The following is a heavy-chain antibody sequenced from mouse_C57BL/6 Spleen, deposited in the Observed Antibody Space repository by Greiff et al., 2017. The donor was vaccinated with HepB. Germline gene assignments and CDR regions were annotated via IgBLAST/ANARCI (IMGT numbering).Heavy chain of an antibody. V-gene: IGHV1-66*01. D-gene: IGHD2-4*01. CDR2: IDPGSGNT. J-gene: IGHJ4*01. CDR1: GYSFTSYY. CDR3: ARRGLRGYYAMDY. Sequence: QVQLKQSGPELVKPGASVKISCKASGYSFTSYYIHWVKQRPGQGLEWIGWIDPGSGNTKYNEKFKGKATLTADTSSSTAYMQLSSLTSEDSAVYYCARRGLRGYYAMDYWGQGTSVTVSS.